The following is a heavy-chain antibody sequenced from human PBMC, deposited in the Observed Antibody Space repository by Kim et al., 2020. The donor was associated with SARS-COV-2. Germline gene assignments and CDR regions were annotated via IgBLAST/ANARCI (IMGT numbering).Heavy chain of an antibody. Sequence: SETLSLTCTVSGGSIRTYYWNWIRQPPGKGLEWIGYIFYSGNTNYNPSLKSRVTISVDTSKNQFSLKLTSLTAADTATYYCARDKRSQKVVDFGELKGFYGMAVWGQGTTVTVSS. CDR3: ARDKRSQKVVDFGELKGFYGMAV. J-gene: IGHJ6*02. CDR1: GGSIRTYY. CDR2: IFYSGNT. V-gene: IGHV4-59*01. D-gene: IGHD3-10*01.